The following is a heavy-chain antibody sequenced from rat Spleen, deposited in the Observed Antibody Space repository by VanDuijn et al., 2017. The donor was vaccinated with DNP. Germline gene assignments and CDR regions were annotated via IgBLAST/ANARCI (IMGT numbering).Heavy chain of an antibody. D-gene: IGHD1-11*01. J-gene: IGHJ4*01. V-gene: IGHV5-58*01. CDR1: GFTFSSYW. CDR3: AKDRTEGFAIEG. CDR2: INPDGGNT. Sequence: EVQLVESGGGFVQPGRSLKLSCAASGFTFSSYWMYWIRQAPGKGLEWVASINPDGGNTYYPDSVKGRFTISRDNAENTVYLQMNSLRSEDTATYYCAKDRTEGFAIEGGGQGTSVTVSS.